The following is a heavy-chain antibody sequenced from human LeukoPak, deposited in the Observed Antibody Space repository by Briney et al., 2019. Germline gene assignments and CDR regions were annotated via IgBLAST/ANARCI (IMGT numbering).Heavy chain of an antibody. D-gene: IGHD6-6*01. J-gene: IGHJ4*02. CDR2: IYYGAST. Sequence: SGTLSLTCTVSGGSISSGSNYWSWIRQHPGKGLEWIGNIYYGASTFYNPSLKSRITISVDTSKNQFSLKLRSVTAADTAVYYCARGRGVAARLLDYWGQGTLVTVSS. CDR3: ARGRGVAARLLDY. CDR1: GGSISSGSNY. V-gene: IGHV4-31*03.